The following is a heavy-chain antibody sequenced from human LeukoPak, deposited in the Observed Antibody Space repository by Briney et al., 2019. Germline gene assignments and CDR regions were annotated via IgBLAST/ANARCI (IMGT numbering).Heavy chain of an antibody. Sequence: GGSLRLSCAASGFTFTNYWMYWVRQAPGKGLVWVSRTNSGGSKTNYADSVNGRFTISRDNAKNTLYLQMNSLRAEDTATYYCARPIRGYDGFDIWGQGTMVTVSS. CDR3: ARPIRGYDGFDI. D-gene: IGHD5-12*01. V-gene: IGHV3-74*01. CDR1: GFTFTNYW. J-gene: IGHJ3*02. CDR2: TNSGGSKT.